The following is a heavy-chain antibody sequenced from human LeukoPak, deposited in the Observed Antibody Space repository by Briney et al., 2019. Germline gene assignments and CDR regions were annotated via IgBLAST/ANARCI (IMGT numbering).Heavy chain of an antibody. CDR1: GFTVSTKY. CDR3: ARDMGSGSYTRYYYGMDV. Sequence: GGSLRLSCAASGFTVSTKYISWVRQAPGKGLEWVSYISSSSSYTNYADSVKGRFTISRDNAKNSLYLQMNSLRAEDTAVYYCARDMGSGSYTRYYYGMDVWGQGTTVTVSS. D-gene: IGHD3-10*01. J-gene: IGHJ6*02. V-gene: IGHV3-11*06. CDR2: ISSSSSYT.